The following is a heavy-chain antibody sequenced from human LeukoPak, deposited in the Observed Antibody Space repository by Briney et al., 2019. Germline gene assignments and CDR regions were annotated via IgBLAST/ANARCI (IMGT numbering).Heavy chain of an antibody. CDR1: GGSISSYY. CDR2: IYYSGST. CDR3: ARHPVWGGPLAAAATGWFDP. J-gene: IGHJ5*02. V-gene: IGHV4-59*01. D-gene: IGHD6-13*01. Sequence: SETLSLTCTVSGGSISSYYWSWIRQPPGKGLEWIGYIYYSGSTNYNPSLKSRVTISVDTSKNQFSLKLSSVTAADTAVYYCARHPVWGGPLAAAATGWFDPWGQGTLVTVSS.